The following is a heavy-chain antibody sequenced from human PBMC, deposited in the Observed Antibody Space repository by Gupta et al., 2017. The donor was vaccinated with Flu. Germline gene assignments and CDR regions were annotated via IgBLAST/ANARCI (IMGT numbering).Heavy chain of an antibody. CDR1: GFTFSTAW. V-gene: IGHV3-15*01. CDR3: TTDLGEGFTVTTEGFDY. J-gene: IGHJ4*02. CDR2: IKSKTDGGTT. D-gene: IGHD4-17*01. Sequence: EVQLVESGGGLVKPGGSLRLSCAASGFTFSTAWMSWVRQAPGKGLEWVGRIKSKTDGGTTDYAAPVKGRFTISRDDSKNTLYLQMNSLKTEDTAVYYCTTDLGEGFTVTTEGFDYWGQGTLVTVSS.